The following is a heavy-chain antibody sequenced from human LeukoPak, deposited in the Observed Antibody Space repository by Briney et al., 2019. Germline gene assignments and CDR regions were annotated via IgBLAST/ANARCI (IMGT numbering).Heavy chain of an antibody. CDR3: ARVLRYCSGGNCYSGGLGYMDV. D-gene: IGHD2-15*01. CDR2: ISRSGSTK. CDR1: GFTFSDYN. Sequence: KPGGSLRLSCAASGFTFSDYNMRWIRQAPRKGLEWVSSISRSGSTKYYADSVKGRFTISRDNAKNSLFLQMNSLRAEDTAVYYCARVLRYCSGGNCYSGGLGYMDVWGKGTTVTISS. V-gene: IGHV3-11*01. J-gene: IGHJ6*03.